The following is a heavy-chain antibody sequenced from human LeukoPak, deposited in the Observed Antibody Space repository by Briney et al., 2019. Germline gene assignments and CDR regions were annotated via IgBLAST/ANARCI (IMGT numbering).Heavy chain of an antibody. Sequence: GGSLRLSCAASGFTFSNYAMSWVRQAPGKGLEGVSLISGSGGTTYYADSVKGRFTISRDNAKNSLYMQMNSLRAEDTAVYYCARDTPSRYGGNSRGGGYWGQGTLVTVSS. V-gene: IGHV3-23*01. J-gene: IGHJ4*02. CDR2: ISGSGGTT. D-gene: IGHD4-23*01. CDR1: GFTFSNYA. CDR3: ARDTPSRYGGNSRGGGY.